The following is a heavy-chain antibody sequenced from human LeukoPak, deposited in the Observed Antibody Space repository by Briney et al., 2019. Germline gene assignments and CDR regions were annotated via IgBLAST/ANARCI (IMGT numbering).Heavy chain of an antibody. D-gene: IGHD1-1*01. CDR3: AHKGIGTTRFDY. V-gene: IGHV2-5*02. Sequence: SGPTLVKPTQTLTLTCTFSGFSLTTGGVGVGWVRQPPGKALAWLALIYWDDDSRYSPSLTSRLTITKDPSKNQVVLTMTNMDPVDTATYYCAHKGIGTTRFDYWGQGTLVTVSS. CDR2: IYWDDDS. CDR1: GFSLTTGGVG. J-gene: IGHJ4*02.